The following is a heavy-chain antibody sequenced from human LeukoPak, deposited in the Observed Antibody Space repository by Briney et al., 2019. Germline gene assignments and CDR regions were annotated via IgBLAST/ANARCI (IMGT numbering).Heavy chain of an antibody. CDR1: GFTFSSYA. J-gene: IGHJ6*02. CDR3: TKDGAGTYYGMDV. D-gene: IGHD6-19*01. CDR2: ISNSASST. V-gene: IGHV3-23*01. Sequence: GGSLRLSCAASGFTFSSYAMTWVRQAPGKGLEWVSAISNSASSTYYADSVKGRFTISRDDSKNTLYLQMNSLRAEDTAVYYCTKDGAGTYYGMDVWGQGTTVTVSS.